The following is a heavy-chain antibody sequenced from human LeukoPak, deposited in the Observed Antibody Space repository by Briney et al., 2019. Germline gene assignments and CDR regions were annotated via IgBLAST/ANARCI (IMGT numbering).Heavy chain of an antibody. V-gene: IGHV1-69*04. D-gene: IGHD4-17*01. J-gene: IGHJ6*02. Sequence: ASVKVSCKASGGTFSSYAISWVRQAPGQGLEWMGRIIPILGIVNYAQKFQGRVTITADKSTSTAYMELSSLRSEDTAVYYCARGSTVTLDYYYYGMDVWGQGTTVTVSS. CDR1: GGTFSSYA. CDR3: ARGSTVTLDYYYYGMDV. CDR2: IIPILGIV.